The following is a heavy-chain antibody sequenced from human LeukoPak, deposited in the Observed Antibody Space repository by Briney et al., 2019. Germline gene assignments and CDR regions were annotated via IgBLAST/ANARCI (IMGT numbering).Heavy chain of an antibody. CDR1: GFTFSYYG. CDR3: AKVVQYTASTGTGLDY. J-gene: IGHJ4*02. CDR2: IWHDESYI. Sequence: GGSLSLSCAASGFTFSYYGMHWVRQAPGKGLDWVAVIWHDESYIYYADSVKGRFTISRDNSKNTVYLQMNSLRVEDTAIYYCAKVVQYTASTGTGLDYWGQGTLVTVSS. D-gene: IGHD6-13*01. V-gene: IGHV3-33*06.